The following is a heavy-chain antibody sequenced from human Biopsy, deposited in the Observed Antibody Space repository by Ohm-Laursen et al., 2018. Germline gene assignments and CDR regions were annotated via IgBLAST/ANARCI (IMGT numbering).Heavy chain of an antibody. CDR2: INHRGYT. D-gene: IGHD6-19*01. J-gene: IGHJ4*01. CDR1: GGSISGYY. CDR3: ARSGQWARYYFDY. Sequence: SETLSLTCAVSGGSISGYYWSWIRQPPGKGLEWIGEINHRGYTDYNASLKGRVSISVDTSKNQLSLNLTSVTAADMAVFYCARSGQWARYYFDYWGHGTLVTVSP. V-gene: IGHV4-34*01.